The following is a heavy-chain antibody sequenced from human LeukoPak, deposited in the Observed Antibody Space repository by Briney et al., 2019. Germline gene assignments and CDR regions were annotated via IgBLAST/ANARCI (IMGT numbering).Heavy chain of an antibody. CDR2: IIPIFGTA. CDR1: GGTFSSYA. CDR3: ARAPISQIQLWSGLDY. J-gene: IGHJ4*02. V-gene: IGHV1-69*05. Sequence: SVKVSCKASGGTFSSYAISWVRQAPGQGLEWMGGIIPIFGTANYAQKFQGRVTITTDESTSTAYMELRSLRSDDTAVYYCARAPISQIQLWSGLDYWGQGTLVTVSS. D-gene: IGHD5-18*01.